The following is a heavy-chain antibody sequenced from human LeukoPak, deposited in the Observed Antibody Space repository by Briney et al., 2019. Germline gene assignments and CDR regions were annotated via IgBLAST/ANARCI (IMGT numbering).Heavy chain of an antibody. V-gene: IGHV1-69*04. Sequence: SVKVSCKASGGTFSSYAISWVRQAPGQGLEWMGRIIPILGIANYAQKFQGRVTITADKSTSTAYMELSSLRSEDTAVYHCARDLRLLRFLEWLTPNWFDPWGQGTLVTVSS. J-gene: IGHJ5*02. D-gene: IGHD3-3*01. CDR2: IIPILGIA. CDR1: GGTFSSYA. CDR3: ARDLRLLRFLEWLTPNWFDP.